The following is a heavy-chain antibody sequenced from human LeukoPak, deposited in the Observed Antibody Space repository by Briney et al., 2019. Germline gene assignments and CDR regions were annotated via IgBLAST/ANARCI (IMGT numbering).Heavy chain of an antibody. Sequence: PGGSLRLSCAASGFTFSSYAISWVRQAPGQGLEWMGGIIPIFGTANYAQKFQGRVTITADESTSTAYMELSSLRSEDTAVYYCARGPLGVATPTQYGMDVWGQGTTVTVSS. V-gene: IGHV1-69*01. J-gene: IGHJ6*02. D-gene: IGHD3-3*01. CDR1: GFTFSSYA. CDR3: ARGPLGVATPTQYGMDV. CDR2: IIPIFGTA.